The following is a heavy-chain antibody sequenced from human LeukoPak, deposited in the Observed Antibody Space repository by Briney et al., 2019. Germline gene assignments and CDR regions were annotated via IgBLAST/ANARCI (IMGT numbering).Heavy chain of an antibody. CDR3: ARGPQYQLLKALGYYYMDV. CDR2: ISPISGTP. V-gene: IGHV1-69*05. J-gene: IGHJ6*03. CDR1: GGTFSSHA. D-gene: IGHD2-2*01. Sequence: SVKVSCKASGGTFSSHAIAWVRQAPGQGPEWMGGISPISGTPSYAQKFQGRVTITTDESTNTAFMELSSLTSDDTAVYYCARGPQYQLLKALGYYYMDVWGEGTTVTVPS.